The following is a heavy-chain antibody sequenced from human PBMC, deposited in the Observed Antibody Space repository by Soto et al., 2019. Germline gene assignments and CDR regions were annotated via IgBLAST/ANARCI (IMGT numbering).Heavy chain of an antibody. CDR2: ISSSSSYT. D-gene: IGHD4-17*01. J-gene: IGHJ3*02. V-gene: IGHV3-11*06. CDR3: ARRLRLDDAFDI. CDR1: GFTFSDYY. Sequence: GGSLRLSCAASGFTFSDYYMSWIRQAPGKGLEWVSYISSSSSYTNYADSVKGRFTISRDNAKNSLYLQMNSLRAEDTAVYYCARRLRLDDAFDIWGQGTMVTVSS.